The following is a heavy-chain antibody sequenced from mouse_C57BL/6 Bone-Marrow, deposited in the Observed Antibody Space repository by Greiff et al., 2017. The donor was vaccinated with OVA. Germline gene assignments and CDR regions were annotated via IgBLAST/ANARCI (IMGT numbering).Heavy chain of an antibody. CDR3: ARCPITTVVADWYIDV. CDR2: ISYSGST. V-gene: IGHV3-8*01. J-gene: IGHJ1*03. D-gene: IGHD1-1*01. Sequence: EVKLMESGPGLAKPSQTLSLTCSVTGSSITSDYWNWIRKFPGNKLEYMGYISYSGSTYYNPSLISRISITRDTSKNQYYRQLKSVTTEDTATYYCARCPITTVVADWYIDVWGTGTTVTVSS. CDR1: GSSITSDY.